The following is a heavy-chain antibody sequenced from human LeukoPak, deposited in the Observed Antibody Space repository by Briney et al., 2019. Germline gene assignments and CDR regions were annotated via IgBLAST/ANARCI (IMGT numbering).Heavy chain of an antibody. J-gene: IGHJ4*02. CDR2: ISAYNGNT. CDR3: ARVANGVVPAAALDY. V-gene: IGHV1-18*01. D-gene: IGHD2-2*01. CDR1: GHTFTSYG. Sequence: ASVTVSCKASGHTFTSYGISWVRQAPGQGLEWMGWISAYNGNTNYAQKLQGRVTMTTDTSTSTAYMELRSLRSDDTAVYYCARVANGVVPAAALDYWGQGTLVTVSS.